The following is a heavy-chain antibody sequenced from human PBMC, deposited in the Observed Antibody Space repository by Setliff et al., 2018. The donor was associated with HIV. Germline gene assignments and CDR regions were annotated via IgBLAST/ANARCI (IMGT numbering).Heavy chain of an antibody. D-gene: IGHD3-22*01. CDR1: GGSITTSTFY. V-gene: IGHV4-39*01. CDR3: ARRPSPYYYYDSSGYSGGNVDY. CDR2: LYYSGSS. Sequence: SETLSLTCAVSGGSITTSTFYWGWIRQPPGKGLEWIGDLYYSGSSHYNPSLKSRVTISVDTSRNQFSLRLSSVTAADTAVYYCARRPSPYYYYDSSGYSGGNVDYWGQGTLVTVSS. J-gene: IGHJ4*02.